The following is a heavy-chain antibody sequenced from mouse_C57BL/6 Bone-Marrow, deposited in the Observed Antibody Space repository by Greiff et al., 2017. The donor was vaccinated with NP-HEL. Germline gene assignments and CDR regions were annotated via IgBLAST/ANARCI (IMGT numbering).Heavy chain of an antibody. Sequence: EVQLQQSVAELVRPGASVKLSCTASGFNFKNSYMHWVKQRPEQGLEWIGRIDPANGNTKYAPTFQGTATLTADTSSNTAYLQLSSLTSEDTAIYYCASNYYGPWFAYWGKGTLVTVSA. CDR2: IDPANGNT. CDR1: GFNFKNSY. J-gene: IGHJ3*01. CDR3: ASNYYGPWFAY. V-gene: IGHV14-3*01. D-gene: IGHD1-2*01.